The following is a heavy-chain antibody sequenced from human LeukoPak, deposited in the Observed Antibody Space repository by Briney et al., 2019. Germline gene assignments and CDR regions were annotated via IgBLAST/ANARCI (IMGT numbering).Heavy chain of an antibody. V-gene: IGHV3-48*02. CDR2: TSSSSSTI. CDR1: GFTFSRHS. J-gene: IGHJ4*02. CDR3: ARVGYDNTRPAPY. D-gene: IGHD6-13*01. Sequence: GGSLRLSCVASGFTFSRHSMNWVRQAPGKGLEWVSYTSSSSSTIYYADSVKGRFTISRDNAKNSLYLQMNSLRDEDTAVYHCARVGYDNTRPAPYWGQGALVTVSS.